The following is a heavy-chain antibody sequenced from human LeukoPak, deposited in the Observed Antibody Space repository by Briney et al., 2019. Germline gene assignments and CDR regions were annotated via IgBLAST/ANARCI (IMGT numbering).Heavy chain of an antibody. CDR2: ISGGGHDI. CDR3: AKNVGAGYRWELGIDY. D-gene: IGHD7-27*01. V-gene: IGHV3-23*01. J-gene: IGHJ4*02. CDR1: GFTFYNYA. Sequence: GGSLRLSCAASGFTFYNYAMCWVRQAPGKGLEWVSAISGGGHDIYYADSVKGRFTISRDNSKNSLFLQMNSLRAEDTAVYYCAKNVGAGYRWELGIDYWGQGTLVTVSS.